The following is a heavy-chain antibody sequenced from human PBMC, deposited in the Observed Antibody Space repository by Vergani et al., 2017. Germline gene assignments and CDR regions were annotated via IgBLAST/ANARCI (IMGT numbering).Heavy chain of an antibody. J-gene: IGHJ6*03. D-gene: IGHD1-14*01. CDR2: INHSRST. CDR1: GVSFSGYY. CDR3: ARRREPRGYLRAYYYDRDV. V-gene: IGHV4-34*01. Sequence: QVQLQQWGAGLLKPSETLSLTCAVYGVSFSGYYWRWIRQPPGKGLEWIGEINHSRSTNYHPSLKSRIIISVDTSKNQFALMLSSVPAADTAVYYWARRREPRGYLRAYYYDRDVWGKGTTVTVSS.